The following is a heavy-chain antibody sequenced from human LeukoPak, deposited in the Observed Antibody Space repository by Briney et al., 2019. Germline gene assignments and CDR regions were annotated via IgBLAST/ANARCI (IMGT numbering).Heavy chain of an antibody. Sequence: GGSLRLSCAASGFTFSSYWMHWVRQAPGKGLVWVSRINTDGSSTSYADSVKGRFTISRDNSKNTLYLQMNSLRAEDTAVYYCARDPAPRYGSGSYPIYWGQGTLVTVSS. CDR2: INTDGSST. CDR3: ARDPAPRYGSGSYPIY. CDR1: GFTFSSYW. D-gene: IGHD3-10*01. J-gene: IGHJ4*02. V-gene: IGHV3-74*01.